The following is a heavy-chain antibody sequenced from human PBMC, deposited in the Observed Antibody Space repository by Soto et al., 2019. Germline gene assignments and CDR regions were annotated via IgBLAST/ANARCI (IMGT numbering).Heavy chain of an antibody. CDR1: GGSISSYY. CDR2: IYYSGST. J-gene: IGHJ5*02. Sequence: SETLSLTCTVSGGSISSYYWSWIRQPPGKGLEWIGYIYYSGSTNYNPSLKSRVTISVDTSKNQFSLKLSSVTAADTAVYYCARGCGLSGYLCSWGFDPWGQRTLLTVSS. D-gene: IGHD3-3*01. V-gene: IGHV4-59*01. CDR3: ARGCGLSGYLCSWGFDP.